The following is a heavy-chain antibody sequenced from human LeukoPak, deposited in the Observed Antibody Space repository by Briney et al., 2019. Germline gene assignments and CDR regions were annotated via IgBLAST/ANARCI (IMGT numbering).Heavy chain of an antibody. CDR1: GGSFSGYY. Sequence: SETLSLTCAVYGGSFSGYYWSWIRQPPGKGLEWIGEINHSGSTNYNPSLKSRVTISVDTSKNQFSLKLSSVTAADTAVYYCATNTGTVSDYWGQGALVTVSS. CDR3: ATNTGTVSDY. CDR2: INHSGST. D-gene: IGHD7-27*01. V-gene: IGHV4-34*01. J-gene: IGHJ4*02.